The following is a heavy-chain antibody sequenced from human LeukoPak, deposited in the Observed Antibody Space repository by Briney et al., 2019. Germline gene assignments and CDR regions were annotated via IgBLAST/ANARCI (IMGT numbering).Heavy chain of an antibody. J-gene: IGHJ5*02. Sequence: SETLSLTCTVSGGSISSYYWSWIRQPAGKGLEWIGRIYTSGSTNYNPSLKSRVTMSVDTSKNQFSPKLSSVTAADTAVYYCARDWFFHTPGYEVAAAAWGQGTLVTVSS. V-gene: IGHV4-4*07. CDR2: IYTSGST. CDR3: ARDWFFHTPGYEVAAAA. CDR1: GGSISSYY. D-gene: IGHD6-13*01.